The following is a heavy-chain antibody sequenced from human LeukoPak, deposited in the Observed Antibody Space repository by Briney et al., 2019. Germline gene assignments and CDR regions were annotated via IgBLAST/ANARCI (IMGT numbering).Heavy chain of an antibody. V-gene: IGHV3-15*01. CDR1: RFTFSNAW. CDR3: TTVQFPRRTTDY. CDR2: IKSKTDGRTT. Sequence: GGSLRLSCAASRFTFSNAWMSWVRQAPGKGLEWVGRIKSKTDGRTTDYAAPVKGRLTISRDDSKNTLYLQMNSLKTEDTAVYYCTTVQFPRRTTDYWGQGTLVSVSS. J-gene: IGHJ4*02. D-gene: IGHD4-11*01.